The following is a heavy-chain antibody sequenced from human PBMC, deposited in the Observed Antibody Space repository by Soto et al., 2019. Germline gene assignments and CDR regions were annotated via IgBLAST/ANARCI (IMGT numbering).Heavy chain of an antibody. J-gene: IGHJ6*02. V-gene: IGHV4-61*01. D-gene: IGHD5-18*01. CDR3: ARDHVDTAMGAYYYGMDV. CDR1: GGSVSSGSYY. CDR2: IYYSGST. Sequence: SETLSLTCTVSGGSVSSGSYYWSWIRQPPGKGLEWIGYIYYSGSTNYNPSLKSRVTISVDTSKNQFSLKLSSVTAADTAVYYCARDHVDTAMGAYYYGMDVWGQGTTVTVSS.